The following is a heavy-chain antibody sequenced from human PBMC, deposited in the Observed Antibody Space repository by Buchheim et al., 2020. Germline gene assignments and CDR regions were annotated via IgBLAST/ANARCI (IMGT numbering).Heavy chain of an antibody. Sequence: VQLVESGGGLVQPGGSLRLSCAASGFTFSDLWMHWVRQTPGKGLMWVSRINSDGSSTIYGESVKGRFTVSRDNAKKTLYSQMNSLRAEDTGVYYCARDPLLNGGTLDYWGQGT. V-gene: IGHV3-74*01. J-gene: IGHJ4*02. CDR2: INSDGSST. CDR1: GFTFSDLW. D-gene: IGHD1-1*01. CDR3: ARDPLLNGGTLDY.